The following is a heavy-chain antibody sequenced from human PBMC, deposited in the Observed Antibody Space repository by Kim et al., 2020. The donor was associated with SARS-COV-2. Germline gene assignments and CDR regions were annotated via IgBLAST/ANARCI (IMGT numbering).Heavy chain of an antibody. CDR3: TKDKLSGGADN. Sequence: GGSLRLSCAASGFTFETYAVHWVRPAPVNCLPFFSFLTFDSDKIGYADSVKGRFSISRDNAKNSVYVQMNSLRAEDTALYYWTKDKLSGGADNWGRG. J-gene: IGHJ4*02. V-gene: IGHV3-9*01. D-gene: IGHD6-25*01. CDR1: GFTFETYA. CDR2: LTFDSDKI.